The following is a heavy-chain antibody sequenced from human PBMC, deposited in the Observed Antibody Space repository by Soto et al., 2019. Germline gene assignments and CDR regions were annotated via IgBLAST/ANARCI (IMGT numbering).Heavy chain of an antibody. CDR2: INPNSGDT. CDR1: GYTFTGYY. V-gene: IGHV1-2*04. CDR3: ARARSPVNWFDP. J-gene: IGHJ5*02. Sequence: ASVKVSCKASGYTFTGYYMHWVRQAPGQGLEWMGWINPNSGDTNYAQKFQGWVTMTRDTSISTAYMELSRLRSDDTAVYYCARARSPVNWFDPWGQGTLVTVSS.